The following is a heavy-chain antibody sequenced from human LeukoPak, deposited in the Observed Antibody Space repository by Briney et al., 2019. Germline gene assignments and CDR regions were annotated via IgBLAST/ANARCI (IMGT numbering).Heavy chain of an antibody. CDR3: ATDVAVAGYMGATTRYFDY. J-gene: IGHJ4*02. CDR2: FDPEDGET. V-gene: IGHV1-24*01. Sequence: ASVKVSCKVSGNTLTELSMHWVRQAPGKGLEWMGGFDPEDGETIYAQKFQGRVTMTEDTSTDTAYMELSSLRSEDTAVYYCATDVAVAGYMGATTRYFDYWGQGTLVTV. D-gene: IGHD1-26*01. CDR1: GNTLTELS.